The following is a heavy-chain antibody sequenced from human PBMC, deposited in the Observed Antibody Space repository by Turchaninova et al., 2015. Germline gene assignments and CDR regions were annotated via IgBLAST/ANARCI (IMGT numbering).Heavy chain of an antibody. CDR3: AVTPNYYGSSGYF. D-gene: IGHD6-19*01. J-gene: IGHJ4*02. Sequence: EVQLVQSGAEVKEPGESLRISCKASGDTFSSSWISWVRQMPGKGLEWMGKIDPRDSETKYSPSFQGHVSISADKSISTAYLQWRSLKASDTAIYYCAVTPNYYGSSGYFWSQGTPVTVSS. V-gene: IGHV5-10-1*03. CDR2: IDPRDSET. CDR1: GDTFSSSW.